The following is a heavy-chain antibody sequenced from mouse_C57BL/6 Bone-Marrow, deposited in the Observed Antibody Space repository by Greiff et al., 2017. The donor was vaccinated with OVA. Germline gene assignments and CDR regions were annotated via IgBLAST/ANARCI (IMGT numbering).Heavy chain of an antibody. D-gene: IGHD1-1*02. CDR3: ARGGDSAY. CDR2: ISSGSSTI. Sequence: EVKVVESGGGLVKPGGSLKLSCAASGFTFSDYGMHWVRQAPEQGLEWVAYISSGSSTIYYADTVKGRFTISRDNAKNTLFLQMTSLRSEDTAMYYCARGGDSAYWGQGTLVTVSA. CDR1: GFTFSDYG. V-gene: IGHV5-17*01. J-gene: IGHJ3*01.